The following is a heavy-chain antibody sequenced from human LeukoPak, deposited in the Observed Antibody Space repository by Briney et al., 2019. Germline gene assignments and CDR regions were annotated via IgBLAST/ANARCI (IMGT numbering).Heavy chain of an antibody. CDR1: GFTFSSYA. Sequence: PGGSLRLSCAASGFTFSSYAMSWVRQAPGKGREWVSAISGSGGSTYYADSVKGRFTISRDNSKNTLYLQMNSLRAEDTAVYYCAKDRRSSSSGWLAPWGQGTLVTVSS. V-gene: IGHV3-23*01. CDR3: AKDRRSSSSGWLAP. D-gene: IGHD6-6*01. J-gene: IGHJ5*02. CDR2: ISGSGGST.